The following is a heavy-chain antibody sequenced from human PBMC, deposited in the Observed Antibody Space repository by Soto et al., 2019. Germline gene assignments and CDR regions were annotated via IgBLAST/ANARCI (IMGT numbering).Heavy chain of an antibody. J-gene: IGHJ4*02. Sequence: GASVKVSCKASGCTFSSYAISWVRQAPGQGLEWMGGIIPIFGTANYAQKFQGRVTITADESTSTAYMELSSLRSEDTAVYYCASSGGSYDMEYYFDYWGQGTLGTVSS. D-gene: IGHD2-15*01. CDR2: IIPIFGTA. CDR1: GCTFSSYA. CDR3: ASSGGSYDMEYYFDY. V-gene: IGHV1-69*13.